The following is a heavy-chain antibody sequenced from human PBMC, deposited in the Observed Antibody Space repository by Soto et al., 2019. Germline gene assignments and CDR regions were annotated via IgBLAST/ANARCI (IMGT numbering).Heavy chain of an antibody. CDR1: GSTFSSYW. CDR2: INSDGSST. CDR3: ARQKINDILTGYDAFDI. J-gene: IGHJ3*02. D-gene: IGHD3-9*01. Sequence: GGSLRLSCAASGSTFSSYWMHWVRQAPGKGLVWVSRINSDGSSTSYADSVKGRFTISRDNAKNTLYLQMNSLRAEDTAVYYCARQKINDILTGYDAFDIWGQGTMVTVSS. V-gene: IGHV3-74*01.